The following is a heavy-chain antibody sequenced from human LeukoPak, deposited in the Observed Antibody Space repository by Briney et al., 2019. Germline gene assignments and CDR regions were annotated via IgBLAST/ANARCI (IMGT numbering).Heavy chain of an antibody. J-gene: IGHJ4*02. D-gene: IGHD3-22*01. CDR3: ARDRPDYYDSSGYYRDNFDY. Sequence: ASVKVSCKPSGYTFSSYGISWVRQAPGQGVECVCCICAYNGNTNYAQKLQGRVTMTTDTSTSTAYMELRSLRSDDTAVYYCARDRPDYYDSSGYYRDNFDYWGQGTLVTVSS. CDR2: ICAYNGNT. V-gene: IGHV1-18*01. CDR1: GYTFSSYG.